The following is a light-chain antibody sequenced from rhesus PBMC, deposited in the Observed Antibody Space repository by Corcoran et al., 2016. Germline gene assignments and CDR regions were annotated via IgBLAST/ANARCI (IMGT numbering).Light chain of an antibody. CDR3: SSSVGRYTYI. CDR1: SNDVGGYND. J-gene: IGLJ1*01. V-gene: IGLV2S9*01. Sequence: QSALTQPRSVSKSLGQSVTISCTGTSNDVGGYNDVSWYQQHSGTAPGLLLYDVSKRPSGVSDRFSGSKSGNTASLTISGLQAEDEADYYCSSSVGRYTYIFGSGTRLTVL. CDR2: DVS.